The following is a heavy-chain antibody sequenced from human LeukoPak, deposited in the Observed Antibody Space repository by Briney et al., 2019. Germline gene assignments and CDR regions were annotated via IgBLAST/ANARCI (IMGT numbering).Heavy chain of an antibody. Sequence: PSETLSLTCTVSGDSISNYYWSWIRQPPGKGLECIGYIYYSGRTNYNPSLRSRVTISVDTSKNQFSLNLRSLTAADTAIYYCARGGPPTVTRFDYWGQGTLVTVS. D-gene: IGHD4-17*01. J-gene: IGHJ4*02. CDR3: ARGGPPTVTRFDY. V-gene: IGHV4-59*01. CDR1: GDSISNYY. CDR2: IYYSGRT.